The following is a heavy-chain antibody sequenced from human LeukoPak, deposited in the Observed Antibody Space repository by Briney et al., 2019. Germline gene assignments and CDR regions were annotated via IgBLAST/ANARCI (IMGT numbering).Heavy chain of an antibody. D-gene: IGHD5-18*01. CDR2: IIPIFGTA. Sequence: ASVKVSCKASGGTFSSYAISWVRQAPGQGLEWMGRIIPIFGTANYAQKFQGRVTITTDESTSTAYMELSSLRSEDTAVYYCVRVDTAMGVYWGQGTLVTVSS. J-gene: IGHJ4*02. CDR1: GGTFSSYA. CDR3: VRVDTAMGVY. V-gene: IGHV1-69*05.